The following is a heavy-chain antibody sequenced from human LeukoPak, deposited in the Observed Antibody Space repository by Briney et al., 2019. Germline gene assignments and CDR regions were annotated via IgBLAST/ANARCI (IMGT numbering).Heavy chain of an antibody. D-gene: IGHD2-15*01. CDR3: ASQGYCSGGRCYEGH. J-gene: IGHJ4*02. V-gene: IGHV4-34*01. Sequence: PSETLSLTCAVYGGSFSNYYWSWIRQPPGKGLEWIGEINHSGSTSYNPSLKSRVTISVDTSKKQFSLKLSSVTAADTTLYYCASQGYCSGGRCYEGHWGQGTLVTVSS. CDR1: GGSFSNYY. CDR2: INHSGST.